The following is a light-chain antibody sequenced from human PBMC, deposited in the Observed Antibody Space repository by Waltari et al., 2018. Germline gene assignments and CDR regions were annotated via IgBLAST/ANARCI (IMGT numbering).Light chain of an antibody. Sequence: QSVLTQPPCASGSPGQRVRLSCSGSGSNNGGNYFYWYQPFPGSAPKVLLYKTNQRPSGVPDRFSGSKSGTSGSLSISGLRSEDKAENYCASWDDDVSGVVFGGGTKLTVL. CDR2: KTN. CDR3: ASWDDDVSGVV. V-gene: IGLV1-47*01. J-gene: IGLJ2*01. CDR1: GSNNGGNY.